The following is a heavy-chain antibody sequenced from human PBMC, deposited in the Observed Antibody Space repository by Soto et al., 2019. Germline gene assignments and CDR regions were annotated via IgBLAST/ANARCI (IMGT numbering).Heavy chain of an antibody. J-gene: IGHJ6*02. CDR3: AKDVDMLTFGGAIVYYSGLDV. V-gene: IGHV3-30*18. D-gene: IGHD3-16*02. CDR2: ISDDGSNK. CDR1: GFTFSSYD. Sequence: GGSLRLSCAASGFTFSSYDMHWVRQAPGKGLEWVAVISDDGSNKYYADSVKGRFTISRDNSKNTLYLQMNSLRAEDTAVYYCAKDVDMLTFGGAIVYYSGLDVWGQGTTVTVSS.